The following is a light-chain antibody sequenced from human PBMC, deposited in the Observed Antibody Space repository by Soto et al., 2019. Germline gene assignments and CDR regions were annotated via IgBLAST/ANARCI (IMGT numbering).Light chain of an antibody. CDR3: QQYGSSPLIT. CDR1: QSVSSNY. V-gene: IGKV3-20*01. CDR2: DTS. Sequence: EIVLTQSPGTLSLSPGERATLSCTASQSVSSNYLAWYQQKPGQAPSLLIYDTSTRATGIPDRFSGSGSGTDFTLTISRLEPEDFAVYYCQQYGSSPLITFGQGTRLEIK. J-gene: IGKJ5*01.